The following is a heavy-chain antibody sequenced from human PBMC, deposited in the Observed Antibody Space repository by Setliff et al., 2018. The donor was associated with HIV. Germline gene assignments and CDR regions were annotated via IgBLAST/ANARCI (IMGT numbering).Heavy chain of an antibody. D-gene: IGHD5-18*01. CDR1: GFSISSGYY. V-gene: IGHV4-38-2*01. CDR2: IYHSGST. J-gene: IGHJ4*02. Sequence: PSETLSLTCAVSGFSISSGYYWGWIRQPPGKGLEWIGTIYHSGSTYYNPSLKSRVTISVDTSKNQFSLRLSSVTAADTAVYYCARTRGYTYGYIDSWGQGTLVTVSS. CDR3: ARTRGYTYGYIDS.